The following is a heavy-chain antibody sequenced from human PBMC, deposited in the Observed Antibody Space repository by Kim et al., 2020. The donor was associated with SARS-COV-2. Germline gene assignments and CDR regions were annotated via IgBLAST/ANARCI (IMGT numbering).Heavy chain of an antibody. V-gene: IGHV3-23*01. CDR2: ISGSGKST. J-gene: IGHJ4*02. Sequence: GGSLRLSCVASGFTFSTYGMSWVRQAPGKGPEWVSVISGSGKSTYYLDSVKGRFTVSRDNSKNTVYLDMNGLTADDTAVYFCAKRRTSGWLREDFDFWGQGTLVAVPS. CDR3: AKRRTSGWLREDFDF. CDR1: GFTFSTYG. D-gene: IGHD6-19*01.